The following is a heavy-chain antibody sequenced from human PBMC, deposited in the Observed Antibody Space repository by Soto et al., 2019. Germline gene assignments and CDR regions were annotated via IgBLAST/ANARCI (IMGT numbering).Heavy chain of an antibody. CDR1: GVTFSSSS. CDR2: INSDGRST. J-gene: IGHJ3*02. Sequence: GGSLRLSCAASGVTFSSSSMCWVRQAPGKGLVWVSRINSDGRSTSYTDSVKGRFTISRDNAKNTLYLQMNSLTAEDTAMYYCASSPITMIGATFDIWGQGTLVTVSS. D-gene: IGHD3-10*02. CDR3: ASSPITMIGATFDI. V-gene: IGHV3-74*01.